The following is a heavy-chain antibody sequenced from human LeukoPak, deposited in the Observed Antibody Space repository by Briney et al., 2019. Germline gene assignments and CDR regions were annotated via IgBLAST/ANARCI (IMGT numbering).Heavy chain of an antibody. D-gene: IGHD2-15*01. Sequence: GGSLRLSCAASGFTFSSYSMNWVRQAPGKGLEWVSSISSSSYIYYADSVKGRFTISRDNAKNSLYLQMNSLRAEDTAVYYCARDPVVVVAATEIDPWGQGTLVTVSS. CDR1: GFTFSSYS. V-gene: IGHV3-21*01. CDR3: ARDPVVVVAATEIDP. CDR2: ISSSSYI. J-gene: IGHJ5*02.